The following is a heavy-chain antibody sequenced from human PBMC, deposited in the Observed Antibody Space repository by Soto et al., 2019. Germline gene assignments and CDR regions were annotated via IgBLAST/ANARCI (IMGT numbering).Heavy chain of an antibody. Sequence: PSESLSLTCVHFAGAFISFYCTWLRQPAATGLEWIGEISHSGSTNYNPSLKSRVTISVDTSKNQFSLKLTSVTAADTAVYYCARDKITGLFDYWGQGTLVTVSS. J-gene: IGHJ4*02. V-gene: IGHV4-34*01. D-gene: IGHD2-8*02. CDR1: AGAFISFY. CDR3: ARDKITGLFDY. CDR2: ISHSGST.